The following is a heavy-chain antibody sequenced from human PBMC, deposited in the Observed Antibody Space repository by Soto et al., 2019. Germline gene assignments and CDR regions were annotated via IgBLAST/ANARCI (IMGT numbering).Heavy chain of an antibody. V-gene: IGHV4-31*03. D-gene: IGHD2-21*01. Sequence: QVQLQESGPGLVKPSQTLSLTCTVSGGSISSGGYYWSWIRQHPGKGLEWFGYIYYSGSTYYNPSPKSRVTISLDPQQQQVSLELSSVTAAATSVYYCARDRKFGGAAGEGRFYFDDWGQGTLVSVSS. CDR2: IYYSGST. J-gene: IGHJ4*02. CDR1: GGSISSGGYY. CDR3: ARDRKFGGAAGEGRFYFDD.